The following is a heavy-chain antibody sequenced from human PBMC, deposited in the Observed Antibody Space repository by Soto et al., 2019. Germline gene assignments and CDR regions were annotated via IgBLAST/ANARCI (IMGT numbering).Heavy chain of an antibody. D-gene: IGHD6-13*01. Sequence: EVQLVQSGAEVKKPGESLKISCKGSGYSFTSYWIGWVRQMPGKGLEWMGIIYPGDSDTRYSPSFQGQVTISADKSISTAYLQWGSLKASDTAMYYCARTSAAGKYYNGMDVWGQGTTVTVAS. CDR3: ARTSAAGKYYNGMDV. CDR1: GYSFTSYW. CDR2: IYPGDSDT. J-gene: IGHJ6*02. V-gene: IGHV5-51*01.